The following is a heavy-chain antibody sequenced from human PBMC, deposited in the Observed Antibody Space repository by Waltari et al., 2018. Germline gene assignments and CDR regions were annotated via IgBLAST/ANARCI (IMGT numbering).Heavy chain of an antibody. D-gene: IGHD2-2*02. J-gene: IGHJ5*02. CDR1: GYTLTELS. V-gene: IGHV1-24*01. Sequence: QVHLVQSGAEVKKPGASVKVSCKVSGYTLTELSMYWVRQAPGKGLEWMGGFDTEDGDRIYAQKFLGRVTMTEDTSPDTAYMDLSSLRSDDTAVYYCATTTALVLPAAIPGWFDPWGQGTLVTVSS. CDR2: FDTEDGDR. CDR3: ATTTALVLPAAIPGWFDP.